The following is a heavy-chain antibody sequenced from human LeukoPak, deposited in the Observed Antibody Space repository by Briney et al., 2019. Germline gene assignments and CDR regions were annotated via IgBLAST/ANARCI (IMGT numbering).Heavy chain of an antibody. V-gene: IGHV4-59*01. CDR1: GGSISSYY. Sequence: SETLSLTCTVSGGSISSYYWSWIRQPPGEGLEWMGYIYYSGSTNYNPSLKSRRTISVDTSKNKFSHKLSSVTAADTAVYYCASASNWGYYYYMDVWGKGTTVTVSS. D-gene: IGHD7-27*01. J-gene: IGHJ6*03. CDR3: ASASNWGYYYYMDV. CDR2: IYYSGST.